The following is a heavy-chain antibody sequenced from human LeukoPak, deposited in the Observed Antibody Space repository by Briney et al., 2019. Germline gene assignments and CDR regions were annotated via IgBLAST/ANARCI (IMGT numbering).Heavy chain of an antibody. J-gene: IGHJ4*02. V-gene: IGHV1-69*06. Sequence: SVKVSCKASVGIFSSYAINWVRQAPGQGLEWMGRILPIFGSANYAQKFQGRVTITADKSTRTDYMELSSLRSEDTALYYCAKGSRLREGGSYRFWGQGTLVTVSS. CDR3: AKGSRLREGGSYRF. CDR2: ILPIFGSA. D-gene: IGHD3-16*02. CDR1: VGIFSSYA.